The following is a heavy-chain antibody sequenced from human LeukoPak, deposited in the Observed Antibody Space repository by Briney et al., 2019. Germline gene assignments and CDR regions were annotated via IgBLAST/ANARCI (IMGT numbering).Heavy chain of an antibody. D-gene: IGHD6-19*01. CDR1: GGTFSSYA. J-gene: IGHJ4*02. CDR2: IIPIFGTA. V-gene: IGHV1-69*13. Sequence: ASVKVSCKASGGTFSSYAISWVRQAPGQGLEWMGGIIPIFGTANYAQKFQGRVTITADESTSTAYMELSSLRSEDTAVYYCARDRIAVAGTHFDCWGQGTLVTVSS. CDR3: ARDRIAVAGTHFDC.